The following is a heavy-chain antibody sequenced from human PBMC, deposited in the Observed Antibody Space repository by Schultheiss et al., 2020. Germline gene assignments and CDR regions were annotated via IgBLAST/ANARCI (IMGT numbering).Heavy chain of an antibody. Sequence: GGSLRLSCAASGFTFSSYAMHWVRQAPGKGLEWVSSITSSSDYIYYADSVKGRFTISRDNSKNTLYLQMNSLRAEDTAVYYCAKGSGVAGTPRWFDPWGQGTLVTVSS. D-gene: IGHD6-19*01. CDR3: AKGSGVAGTPRWFDP. J-gene: IGHJ5*02. CDR1: GFTFSSYA. V-gene: IGHV3-21*04. CDR2: ITSSSDYI.